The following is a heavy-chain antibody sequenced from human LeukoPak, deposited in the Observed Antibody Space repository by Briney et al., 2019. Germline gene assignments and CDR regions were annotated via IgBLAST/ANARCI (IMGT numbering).Heavy chain of an antibody. V-gene: IGHV3-66*01. CDR1: GLTVSSNY. D-gene: IGHD2-21*02. J-gene: IGHJ4*02. CDR2: IYSGGST. CDR3: ARAGTYCGGDCYSS. Sequence: GGSLRLSCAASGLTVSSNYMSWVRQAPGKGLEWVSVIYSGGSTYYADSVKGRFTISRDNSKNTLYLQMNSLRAEDTAVYYCARAGTYCGGDCYSSWGQGTLVTVSS.